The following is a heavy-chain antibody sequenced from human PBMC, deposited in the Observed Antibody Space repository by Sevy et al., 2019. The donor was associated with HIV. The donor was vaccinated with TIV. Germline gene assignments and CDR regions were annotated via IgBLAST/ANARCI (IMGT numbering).Heavy chain of an antibody. CDR1: GFTFSNYA. J-gene: IGHJ2*01. CDR3: AKGGLHWLEWHFDL. Sequence: GGSLRLSCTASGFTFSNYAMSWVRQAPGKGLEWVSVVSSSGGRSYDADSVEGRFTISRDNSKNTLYLQMKNLRAQDTDLYYRAKGGLHWLEWHFDLWGRGTPVTVSS. CDR2: VSSSGGRS. V-gene: IGHV3-23*01. D-gene: IGHD6-19*01.